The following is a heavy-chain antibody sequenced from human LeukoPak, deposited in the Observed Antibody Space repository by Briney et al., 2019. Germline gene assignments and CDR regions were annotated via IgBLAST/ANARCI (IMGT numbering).Heavy chain of an antibody. CDR1: GFTFSSYG. CDR2: ISYDGSNK. Sequence: GRSLRLSCAASGFTFSSYGMHWVRQAPGKGLEWVAFISYDGSNKYYADSVKGRFTISRDNSKNTLYLQMNSLRAEDTAVYYCSYSSGCGGDYYFDYWGQGTLVTVSS. J-gene: IGHJ4*02. D-gene: IGHD6-19*01. CDR3: SYSSGCGGDYYFDY. V-gene: IGHV3-30*03.